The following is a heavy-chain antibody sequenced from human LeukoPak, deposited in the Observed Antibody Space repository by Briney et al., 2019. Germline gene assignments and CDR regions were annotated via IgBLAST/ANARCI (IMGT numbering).Heavy chain of an antibody. D-gene: IGHD6-13*01. CDR2: ISSSSSYI. V-gene: IGHV3-21*01. CDR3: AGQTVAAGWNSFDY. J-gene: IGHJ4*02. CDR1: GFTFSSYS. Sequence: PGGSLRLSCAASGFTFSSYSVNWVRQAPGKGLEWVSSISSSSSYIYYADSVKGRFTISRDNAKNSLYLQMNSLRAEDTAVYYCAGQTVAAGWNSFDYWGQGTLVTVSS.